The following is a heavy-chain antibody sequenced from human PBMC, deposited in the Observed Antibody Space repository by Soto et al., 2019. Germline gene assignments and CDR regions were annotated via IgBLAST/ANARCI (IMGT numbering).Heavy chain of an antibody. J-gene: IGHJ4*02. CDR2: ISSSSSYT. D-gene: IGHD6-13*01. V-gene: IGHV3-11*05. CDR1: GFTFSDYY. Sequence: QVQLVESGGGLVKPGGSLRLSCAASGFTFSDYYMSWIRQAPGKGLEWVSYISSSSSYTNYADSVKGRFTISRDNAKNPLYRQMNSLRAEDTAVYYCARVRGAAAGECGDYWGQGTLVTVSS. CDR3: ARVRGAAAGECGDY.